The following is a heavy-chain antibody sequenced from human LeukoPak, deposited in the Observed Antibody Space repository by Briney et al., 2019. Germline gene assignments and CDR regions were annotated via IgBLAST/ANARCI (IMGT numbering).Heavy chain of an antibody. Sequence: SETPSLTCTVSGGSISSSSYYWGWIRQPPGKGLEWIGRIYTSGSPNYNPSLKSRVTMSVDTSKNQFSLKLSSVTAADTAVYYCARAPYYYDSSGHYSGYFDYWGQGTLVTVSS. CDR3: ARAPYYYDSSGHYSGYFDY. D-gene: IGHD3-22*01. CDR2: IYTSGSP. CDR1: GGSISSSSYY. V-gene: IGHV4-61*05. J-gene: IGHJ4*02.